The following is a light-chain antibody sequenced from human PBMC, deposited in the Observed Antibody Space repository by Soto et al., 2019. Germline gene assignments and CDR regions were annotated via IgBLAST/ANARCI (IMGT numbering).Light chain of an antibody. CDR3: TSYTTSITYV. CDR1: SSDFGDFNY. CDR2: DVS. Sequence: QSALTQPASVSGSPGQSITISCTGTSSDFGDFNYVFWYQQHPGKAPKLLIYDVSNRPSGVSNRFSCSKSGDTASLTISGLQAEDEADYYCTSYTTSITYVFGTGTKLTVL. J-gene: IGLJ1*01. V-gene: IGLV2-14*03.